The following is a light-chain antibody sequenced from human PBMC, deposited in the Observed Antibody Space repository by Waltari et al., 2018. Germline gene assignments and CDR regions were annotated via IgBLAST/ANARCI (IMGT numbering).Light chain of an antibody. CDR3: CSYAGSSTYV. CDR2: EGS. J-gene: IGLJ1*01. CDR1: SSDVGSNNL. Sequence: QSALTQPASVSGSPGQSITISCTGTSSDVGSNNLVSWYQQHPGKAPKRMSYEGSKRPAGVSNLFSGSKSGNTSSLTISGLQAEHEADYYCCSYAGSSTYVFGTGTKVTVL. V-gene: IGLV2-23*01.